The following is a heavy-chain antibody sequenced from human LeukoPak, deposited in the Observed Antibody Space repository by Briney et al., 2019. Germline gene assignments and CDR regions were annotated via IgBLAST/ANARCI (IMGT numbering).Heavy chain of an antibody. J-gene: IGHJ5*01. V-gene: IGHV3-7*03. CDR1: GFTFRSYW. D-gene: IGHD5-18*01. Sequence: GGSLRLSCAASGFTFRSYWMSWVRQAPGKGLEWVANIKQDGSEKYYVDSVKGRFIISRDNAKNSLYLQMNSLRAEDTAVYYCASDGQLFDSWGQGTLVTVSS. CDR2: IKQDGSEK. CDR3: ASDGQLFDS.